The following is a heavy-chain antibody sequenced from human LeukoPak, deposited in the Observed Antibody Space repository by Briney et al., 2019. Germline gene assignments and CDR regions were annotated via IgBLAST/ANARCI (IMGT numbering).Heavy chain of an antibody. J-gene: IGHJ4*02. D-gene: IGHD3-10*01. V-gene: IGHV3-21*01. CDR2: ISSSSYI. CDR1: GFTFSSCS. CDR3: ARGGDSLHY. Sequence: GGSLRLSCAASGFTFSSCSMNWVRQAPGKGLEWVSSISSSSYIYYADSVKGRFTISRDNAKNSLFLQMNSLRVEDTAVYYCARGGDSLHYWGQGTLVTVSS.